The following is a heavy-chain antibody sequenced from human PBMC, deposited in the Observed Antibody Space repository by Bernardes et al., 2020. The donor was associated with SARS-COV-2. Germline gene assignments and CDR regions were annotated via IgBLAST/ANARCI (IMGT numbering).Heavy chain of an antibody. J-gene: IGHJ6*02. D-gene: IGHD3-10*01. CDR2: ISTSGDT. V-gene: IGHV3-13*01. CDR1: GFTFRNYD. Sequence: GGSLRLSCAASGFTFRNYDMHWVRQVTGKGLEWVSGISTSGDTYYPGSVKGRFTISRENAENALYLKMNSLGAGDTAVYYCVRGQYYYGAGTYRDYGMDVWGQGTTVTVS. CDR3: VRGQYYYGAGTYRDYGMDV.